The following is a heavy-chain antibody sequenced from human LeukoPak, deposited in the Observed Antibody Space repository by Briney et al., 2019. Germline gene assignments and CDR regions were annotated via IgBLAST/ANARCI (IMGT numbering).Heavy chain of an antibody. V-gene: IGHV3-23*01. Sequence: PGGSLRLSCAASGFTFSNYAMSWVRQAPGKGLEWVSVITGSGGSTYYADSVKGRFTISRDNSKNTLYLQMNSLRAEDTAVYYCARDYIAASLLGEDAFDIWGQGTMVTVSS. J-gene: IGHJ3*02. CDR1: GFTFSNYA. CDR2: ITGSGGST. D-gene: IGHD6-13*01. CDR3: ARDYIAASLLGEDAFDI.